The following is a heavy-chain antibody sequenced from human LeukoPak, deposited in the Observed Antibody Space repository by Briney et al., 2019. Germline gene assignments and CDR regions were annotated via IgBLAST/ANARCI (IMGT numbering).Heavy chain of an antibody. CDR2: INPNSGGT. J-gene: IGHJ6*04. CDR3: ARDLRYSSGWSASGMDV. CDR1: GYTFTGYY. Sequence: ASVKVSCKASGYTFTGYYMHWARQAPGQGLEWMGWINPNSGGTNYAQKFQGRVTMTRDTSISTAYKELSRLRSDDTAVYYCARDLRYSSGWSASGMDVWGKGTTVTIST. V-gene: IGHV1-2*02. D-gene: IGHD6-19*01.